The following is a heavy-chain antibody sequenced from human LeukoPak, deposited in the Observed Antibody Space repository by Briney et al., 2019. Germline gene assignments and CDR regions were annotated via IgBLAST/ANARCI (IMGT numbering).Heavy chain of an antibody. Sequence: GGSPRLSCAASGFTFSSYAMSWVRQAPGEGLEWVSAITDSGGDTYHAESVKGRFTISRDNSKNTLYLQMNSLRAEDTAVYYCAKGSATSRPYYFDYWGQGTLVTVSS. J-gene: IGHJ4*02. V-gene: IGHV3-23*01. CDR1: GFTFSSYA. D-gene: IGHD2-2*01. CDR2: ITDSGGDT. CDR3: AKGSATSRPYYFDY.